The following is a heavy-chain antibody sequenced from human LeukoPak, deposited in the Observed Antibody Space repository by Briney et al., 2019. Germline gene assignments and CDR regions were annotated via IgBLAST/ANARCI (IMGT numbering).Heavy chain of an antibody. J-gene: IGHJ4*02. CDR2: IHYSGST. V-gene: IGHV4-59*01. CDR3: ARPYRSGWSGSFDY. D-gene: IGHD6-19*01. CDR1: GGSISSYY. Sequence: SETLSLTCTVSGGSISSYYWSWIRQPPGKGLEWIGNIHYSGSTKYYPSLKSRVTILVDTSRNQLSLRMSSVTAADAAVYYCARPYRSGWSGSFDYWGQGTLVTVSS.